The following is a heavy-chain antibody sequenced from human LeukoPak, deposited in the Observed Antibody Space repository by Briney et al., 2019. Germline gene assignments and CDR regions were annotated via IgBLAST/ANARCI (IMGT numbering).Heavy chain of an antibody. D-gene: IGHD3-22*01. V-gene: IGHV3-20*04. Sequence: GGSLRLSCAASGFTFDDYGVSWVRQAPGKGLEWVSGINWNGGSTGYADSVKGRFTISRDNAKNSLYLRMNSLRAEDTALYYCARDLSGDDSPSGGYWGQGTLVTVSS. CDR2: INWNGGST. CDR3: ARDLSGDDSPSGGY. J-gene: IGHJ4*02. CDR1: GFTFDDYG.